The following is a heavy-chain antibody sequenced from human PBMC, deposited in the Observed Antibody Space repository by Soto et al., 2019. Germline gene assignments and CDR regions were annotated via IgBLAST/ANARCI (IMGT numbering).Heavy chain of an antibody. D-gene: IGHD6-13*01. Sequence: PSETLSLTCTVSGGSISSYYRSWLRQPPGKGLEWIGYIYYSGSTNYNPSLKSRVTISVDTSKNQFSLKLSSVTAADTAVYYCARFLSPIAAAGYDAYYFDYWGQGTLVTVSS. CDR1: GGSISSYY. J-gene: IGHJ4*02. V-gene: IGHV4-59*01. CDR2: IYYSGST. CDR3: ARFLSPIAAAGYDAYYFDY.